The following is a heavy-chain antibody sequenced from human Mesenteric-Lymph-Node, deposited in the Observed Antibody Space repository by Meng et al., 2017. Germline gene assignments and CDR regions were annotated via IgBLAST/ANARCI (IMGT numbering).Heavy chain of an antibody. CDR1: GGSISSSNW. D-gene: IGHD2-21*02. CDR2: IYHSGST. Sequence: QVQLEESGAGLVKPSGTLSITCAVSGGSISSSNWWSWVRQPPGKGLEWIGEIYHSGSTNYNPSLKSRVTISVDKSKNQFSLKLSSVTAADTAVYYCARAVYCGGDCYPFDYWGQGTLVTVSS. V-gene: IGHV4-4*02. J-gene: IGHJ4*02. CDR3: ARAVYCGGDCYPFDY.